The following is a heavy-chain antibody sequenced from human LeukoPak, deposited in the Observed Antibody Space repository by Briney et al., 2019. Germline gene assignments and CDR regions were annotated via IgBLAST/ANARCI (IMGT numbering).Heavy chain of an antibody. Sequence: GGSLRLSCAASGFTFSSFEMNWVRQAPGKGLEWVGRIKSKIHGGTTDYAAPVKGRFTISRDDSKNTLYLQINSLKTEDTAVYYCAQHDYGDYWGQGTLVTVSS. J-gene: IGHJ4*02. CDR1: GFTFSSFE. V-gene: IGHV3-15*01. CDR2: IKSKIHGGTT. CDR3: AQHDYGDY.